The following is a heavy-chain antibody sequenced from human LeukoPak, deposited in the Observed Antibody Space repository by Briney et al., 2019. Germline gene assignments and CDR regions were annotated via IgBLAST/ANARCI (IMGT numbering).Heavy chain of an antibody. D-gene: IGHD3-3*01. CDR3: ARDALAWSYLDY. CDR1: GFTFSSYA. J-gene: IGHJ4*02. Sequence: GRSLRLSCAASGFTFSSYAMHWVRQAPGKGLEWVADISYDGSNKYYADSVKGRFTISRDNSKNTLYMQMNSLRAEDTAVYYCARDALAWSYLDYWGQGTLVTVSS. V-gene: IGHV3-30-3*01. CDR2: ISYDGSNK.